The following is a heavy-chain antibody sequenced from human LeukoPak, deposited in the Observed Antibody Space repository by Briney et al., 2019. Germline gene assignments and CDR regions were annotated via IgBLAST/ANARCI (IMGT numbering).Heavy chain of an antibody. CDR1: GVTFSSYA. D-gene: IGHD1-26*01. CDR2: ISYDGSNK. CDR3: GRDPFQEWELKTLDY. J-gene: IGHJ4*02. Sequence: GGSLRLSCAASGVTFSSYAMHWVRQAPGKGLEWVAVISYDGSNKYYPDSVKGRFTISRDNAKNSLFLQINSLTADDTALYCCGRDPFQEWELKTLDYWGQGALVTVSS. V-gene: IGHV3-30-3*01.